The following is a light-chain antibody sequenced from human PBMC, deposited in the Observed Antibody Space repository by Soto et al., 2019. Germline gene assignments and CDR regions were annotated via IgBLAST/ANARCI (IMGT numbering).Light chain of an antibody. CDR1: SSNIGSNT. Sequence: QSVLTQPPSASWTPGQRVTISCSGSSSNIGSNTVNWYQQLPGTAPNLLIYSNNQRPSGVPDRFSGSKSGTSASLAISGLQSEDEADYYCAAWDDSLTAEVFGTGTKVTVL. CDR2: SNN. J-gene: IGLJ1*01. V-gene: IGLV1-44*01. CDR3: AAWDDSLTAEV.